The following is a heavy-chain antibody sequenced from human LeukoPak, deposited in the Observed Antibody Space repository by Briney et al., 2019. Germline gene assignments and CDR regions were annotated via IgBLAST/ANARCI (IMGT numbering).Heavy chain of an antibody. CDR2: IYYSGDT. CDR3: ARVGYSSSSPYYYYYMDV. J-gene: IGHJ6*03. Sequence: SETLSLTCTVSGGSISSYYWSWIRQSPGGGLEWIGYIYYSGDTAYNPSLKSRVTISVDTSKNQFSLKLSSVTAADTAVYYCARVGYSSSSPYYYYYMDVWGKGTTVTVSS. V-gene: IGHV4-59*01. CDR1: GGSISSYY. D-gene: IGHD6-6*01.